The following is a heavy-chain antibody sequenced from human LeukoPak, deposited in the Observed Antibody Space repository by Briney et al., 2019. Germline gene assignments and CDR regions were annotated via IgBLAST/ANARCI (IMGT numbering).Heavy chain of an antibody. CDR3: ARWTTTYLDY. Sequence: ASVKVSCKASGYTFTNYYIHRARQAPGQGLEWMGIINPSGGSTNFAQKFQGRVTMTTDTSTITVYMELSSLRSEDTAVYYCARWTTTYLDYWGQGTLVTVSS. D-gene: IGHD4-11*01. CDR1: GYTFTNYY. J-gene: IGHJ4*02. V-gene: IGHV1-46*01. CDR2: INPSGGST.